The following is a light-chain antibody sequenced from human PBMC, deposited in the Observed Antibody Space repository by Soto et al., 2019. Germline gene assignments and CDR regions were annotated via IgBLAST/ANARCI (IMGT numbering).Light chain of an antibody. CDR3: ATWDDSLSVWV. CDR1: SSNIGSDY. J-gene: IGLJ3*02. CDR2: RNN. Sequence: QSVLTQPPSASGTPGQRVKISCSGSSSNIGSDYVYWYQQLPGTAPKLLINRNNQRPSGVPDRFSGSKSGTSASLAISGLRSEDEDDYYCATWDDSLSVWVFGGGTKLTVL. V-gene: IGLV1-47*01.